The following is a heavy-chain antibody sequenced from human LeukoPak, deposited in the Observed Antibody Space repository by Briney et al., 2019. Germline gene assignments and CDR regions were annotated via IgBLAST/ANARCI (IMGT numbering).Heavy chain of an antibody. D-gene: IGHD1-26*01. V-gene: IGHV1-2*02. Sequence: ASVKVSCKASGYTFTHYGISWVRQAPGQGLEWMGWINPNSGGTNYAQKFQGRVTMTRDTSISTAYMELSRLRSDDTAVYYCARGRGSYPQREYCFDYWGQGTLVTVSS. CDR3: ARGRGSYPQREYCFDY. CDR2: INPNSGGT. J-gene: IGHJ4*02. CDR1: GYTFTHYG.